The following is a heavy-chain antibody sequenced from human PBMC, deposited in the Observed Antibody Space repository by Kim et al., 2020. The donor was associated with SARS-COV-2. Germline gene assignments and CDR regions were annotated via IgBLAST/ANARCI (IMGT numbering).Heavy chain of an antibody. CDR3: ANPAMAGFK. CDR2: IKEDGSEA. D-gene: IGHD6-19*01. J-gene: IGHJ4*02. V-gene: IGHV3-7*03. CDR1: GFTFSSHW. Sequence: GGSLRLSCVVSGFTFSSHWMSWVRQAPGKGLEWVATIKEDGSEAYYVDSVKGRFTISRDNAKNSLNLHMNSLRDEDTAVYYCANPAMAGFKWGQGTQVT.